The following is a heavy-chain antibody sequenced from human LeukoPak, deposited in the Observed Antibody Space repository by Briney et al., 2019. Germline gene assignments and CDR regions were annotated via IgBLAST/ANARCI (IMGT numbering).Heavy chain of an antibody. CDR1: GYTFTSYY. J-gene: IGHJ6*03. D-gene: IGHD3-10*01. CDR3: ARVKAYGLGTSDYYYYMDV. Sequence: ASVTVSCKASGYTFTSYYIHWVRQAPGQGLEWMGLINPSGGSTSYAQKFQGRVTMTRDTSTSTVYMELSSLRSEDTAVYYCARVKAYGLGTSDYYYYMDVWGKGTTVTISS. CDR2: INPSGGST. V-gene: IGHV1-46*01.